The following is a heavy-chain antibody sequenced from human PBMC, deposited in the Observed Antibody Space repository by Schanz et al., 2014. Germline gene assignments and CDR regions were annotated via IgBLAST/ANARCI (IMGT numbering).Heavy chain of an antibody. J-gene: IGHJ5*02. D-gene: IGHD2-2*01. CDR3: AREICSGTRCGQRYDP. Sequence: QVQLVQSGAEVKKSGASVKVSCKASGYTFTAYYFHWVRQAPGQGLEWMGWIDPNSGGTFYKEKFQGRVTMSRDTSISTAYMELSRLGSDDTAIYYCAREICSGTRCGQRYDPWGQGTLVTVSS. V-gene: IGHV1-2*02. CDR2: IDPNSGGT. CDR1: GYTFTAYY.